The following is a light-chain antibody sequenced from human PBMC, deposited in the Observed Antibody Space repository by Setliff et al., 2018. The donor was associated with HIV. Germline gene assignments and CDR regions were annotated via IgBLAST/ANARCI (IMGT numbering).Light chain of an antibody. Sequence: QSVLTQPASVSGSPGQSITISCTGTSSDIGTYNLVSWYQQHPGKAPKVIIYEVNKRPSGVSNRFSASKSGNTASLTISGLKAEDEAEYYCCPYAGASIQYIFGVGTKVTVL. CDR1: SSDIGTYNL. CDR3: CPYAGASIQYI. V-gene: IGLV2-23*02. J-gene: IGLJ1*01. CDR2: EVN.